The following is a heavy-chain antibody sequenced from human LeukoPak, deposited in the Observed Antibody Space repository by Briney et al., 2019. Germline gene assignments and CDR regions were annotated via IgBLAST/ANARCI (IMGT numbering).Heavy chain of an antibody. CDR3: ARDRGPVATVTFDY. Sequence: GGSLRLSCAASGFTLSSYDMHWVRQATGKGLEWVSSISSSSSYIYYADSVKGRFTISRDNAKNSLYLQMNSLRAEDTAIYYCARDRGPVATVTFDYWGQGILVTVSS. CDR1: GFTLSSYD. D-gene: IGHD5-12*01. J-gene: IGHJ4*02. V-gene: IGHV3-21*01. CDR2: ISSSSSYI.